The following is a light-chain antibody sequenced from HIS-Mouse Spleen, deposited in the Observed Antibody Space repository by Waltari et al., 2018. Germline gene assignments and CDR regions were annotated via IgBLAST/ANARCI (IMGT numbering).Light chain of an antibody. Sequence: DIQMTQSPSTLSASVGHRVTITCRASQSISSWLAWYQQKPGKAPKLLIYKASSLESGVPSRFSGSGSGTEFTLTISSLQPDDFATYYCQQYRTFGQGTKVEIK. CDR3: QQYRT. CDR2: KAS. V-gene: IGKV1-5*03. J-gene: IGKJ1*01. CDR1: QSISSW.